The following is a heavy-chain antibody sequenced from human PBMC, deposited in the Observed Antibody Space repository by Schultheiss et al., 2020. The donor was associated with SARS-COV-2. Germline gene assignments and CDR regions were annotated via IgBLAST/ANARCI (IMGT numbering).Heavy chain of an antibody. CDR3: ARVSEGIAVAGSGWFDP. CDR1: GFTFSSYA. CDR2: ISSNGGST. V-gene: IGHV3-64*01. D-gene: IGHD6-19*01. Sequence: GGSLRLSCAASGFTFSSYAMHWVRQAQGKGLEYVSAISSNGGSTYYANSVKGRFTISRDNAKNSLYLQMNSLRAEDTAVYYCARVSEGIAVAGSGWFDPWGQGTLVTVSS. J-gene: IGHJ5*02.